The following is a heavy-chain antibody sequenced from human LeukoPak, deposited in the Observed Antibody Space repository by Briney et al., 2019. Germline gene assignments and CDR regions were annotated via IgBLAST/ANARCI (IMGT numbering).Heavy chain of an antibody. D-gene: IGHD2-8*01. J-gene: IGHJ4*02. CDR3: VRDLILVWTPGDDFDY. CDR1: GFTFSDYN. Sequence: GGSLRLSCAASGFTFSDYNMNWVRQAPGKGLEWVSSISSSSSYIYYADSVKGRFTISRDNAKNTLYLQMNSLRAEDTAVYYCVRDLILVWTPGDDFDYWGQGTLVTVSS. V-gene: IGHV3-21*01. CDR2: ISSSSSYI.